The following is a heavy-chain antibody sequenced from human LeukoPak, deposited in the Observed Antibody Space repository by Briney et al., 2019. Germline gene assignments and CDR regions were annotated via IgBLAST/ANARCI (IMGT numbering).Heavy chain of an antibody. CDR1: GFTFSSYA. V-gene: IGHV3-23*01. Sequence: PGGSLRLSCAAPGFTFSSYAMSWVRQAPGKGLEWVSAISGSGGSTYYADSVKGRFTISRDNSKNTLYLQMNSLRAEDTAVYYCAKGWAGYYDILTGYWFDYWGQGTLVTVSS. J-gene: IGHJ4*02. D-gene: IGHD3-9*01. CDR3: AKGWAGYYDILTGYWFDY. CDR2: ISGSGGST.